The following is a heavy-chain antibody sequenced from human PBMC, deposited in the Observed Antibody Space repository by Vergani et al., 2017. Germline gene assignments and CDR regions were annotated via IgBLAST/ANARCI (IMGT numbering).Heavy chain of an antibody. V-gene: IGHV3-21*01. CDR1: GFTFSSYS. D-gene: IGHD6-13*01. Sequence: EVQLVESGGGLVKPGGSLRLSCAASGFTFSSYSMNWVRPAPGKGLEWVSSISSSSSYIYYADSGKGRFTISRDNAKNSLYLQMNSLRAEDTAVYYCAGGMVAAAANFDYWGQGTLVTVSS. CDR3: AGGMVAAAANFDY. J-gene: IGHJ4*02. CDR2: ISSSSSYI.